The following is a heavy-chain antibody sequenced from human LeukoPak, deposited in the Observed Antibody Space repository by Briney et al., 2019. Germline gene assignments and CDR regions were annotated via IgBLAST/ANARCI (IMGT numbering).Heavy chain of an antibody. J-gene: IGHJ5*02. CDR2: INWNGGST. D-gene: IGHD1-7*01. V-gene: IGHV3-20*04. CDR3: ARGLELLPRGWFDP. CDR1: GFTFGDYA. Sequence: GGSLRLSCTASGFTFGDYAMSWVRQAPGKGLEWASGINWNGGSTGYADSVKGRFTISRDNAKNSLYLQMNSLRAEDTALYYCARGLELLPRGWFDPWGQGTLVTVSS.